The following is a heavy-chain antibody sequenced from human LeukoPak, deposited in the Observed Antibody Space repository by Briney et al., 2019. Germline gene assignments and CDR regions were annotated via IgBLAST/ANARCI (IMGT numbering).Heavy chain of an antibody. D-gene: IGHD2-21*01. V-gene: IGHV4-59*01. Sequence: SETLSLTCTVSGASISSYYWSWIRQPPGKGLEWIGYIYYTGTTKFNPSLRSRLTISLDTSSNQFSLKPNSVTAADTAVYFCASYSSGWFDPWGQETLVTVSS. CDR1: GASISSYY. CDR3: ASYSSGWFDP. J-gene: IGHJ5*02. CDR2: IYYTGTT.